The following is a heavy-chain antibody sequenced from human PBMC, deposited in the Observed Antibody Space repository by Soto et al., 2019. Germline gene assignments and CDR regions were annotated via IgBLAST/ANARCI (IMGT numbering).Heavy chain of an antibody. D-gene: IGHD5-12*01. CDR3: ARDRWRDGYNLYLDS. J-gene: IGHJ4*01. CDR1: GGSITSYY. CDR2: MSFSGSP. Sequence: SETLSLTCTVSGGSITSYYWSWIRQPPGKGLEWIGYMSFSGSPNYNPSLKSRVTISGDTSKNQFSLNLRSVTAADTAVYYCARDRWRDGYNLYLDSWGHGTLVTVSS. V-gene: IGHV4-59*01.